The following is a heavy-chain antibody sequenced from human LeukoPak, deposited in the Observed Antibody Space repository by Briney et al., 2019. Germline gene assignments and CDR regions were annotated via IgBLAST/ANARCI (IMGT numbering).Heavy chain of an antibody. D-gene: IGHD3-22*01. Sequence: GGSLRLSCAASGFIFSNYALAWVRQAPGKGLEWVSGISRIGGSTHYADSVKGRFTISRDNAKNSLCLQMNSLRAEDTALYYCAKDMGNSSGYYFDYWGQGTLVTVSS. V-gene: IGHV3-23*01. CDR1: GFIFSNYA. CDR2: ISRIGGST. CDR3: AKDMGNSSGYYFDY. J-gene: IGHJ4*02.